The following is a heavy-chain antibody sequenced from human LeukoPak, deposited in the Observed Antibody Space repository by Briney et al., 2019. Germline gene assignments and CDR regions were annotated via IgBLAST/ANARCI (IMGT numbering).Heavy chain of an antibody. V-gene: IGHV3-23*01. CDR3: ARAGLRLSWFRTLDP. CDR2: ISASGGST. CDR1: GFTFSSFA. D-gene: IGHD5-12*01. J-gene: IGHJ5*02. Sequence: AGSLRLSSAASGFTFSSFATSWVRRAPGKGVDRVSGISASGGSTYYADSVKGRFTISRDNSKNTLYLQMNSLRAEDTAVYYCARAGLRLSWFRTLDPWGQGTLVTVSS.